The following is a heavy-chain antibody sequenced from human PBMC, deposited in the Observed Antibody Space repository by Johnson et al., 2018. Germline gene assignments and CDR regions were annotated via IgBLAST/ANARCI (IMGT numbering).Heavy chain of an antibody. J-gene: IGHJ4*02. V-gene: IGHV3-23*01. D-gene: IGHD3-16*01. CDR3: AKDGRGDYVWGSYGWYFDH. CDR2: IIGSGDST. CDR1: GFTFTTYA. Sequence: VQLQESGGGLVHPGGSLRLSCATSGFTFTTYAMSWVRQVPGKGLEWVSVIIGSGDSTYYADSVRGRFTVSRDSSKNSLYLQMHSLKADDSAVYFCAKDGRGDYVWGSYGWYFDHWGQGTLVTVSS.